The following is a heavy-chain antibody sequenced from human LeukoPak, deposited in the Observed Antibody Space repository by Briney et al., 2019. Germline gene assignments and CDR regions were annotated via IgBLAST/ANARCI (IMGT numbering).Heavy chain of an antibody. CDR2: IKQDGSEK. CDR3: ARALTVASDY. D-gene: IGHD6-19*01. V-gene: IGHV3-7*01. J-gene: IGHJ4*02. Sequence: GGSLRLSCAASGFTFSDYWMSWVRQAPGKGLEWVANIKQDGSEKYYVDSVKGRFTISRDDAKNSLYLQMNSLRAEDTAVYYCARALTVASDYWGRGTLVTVSS. CDR1: GFTFSDYW.